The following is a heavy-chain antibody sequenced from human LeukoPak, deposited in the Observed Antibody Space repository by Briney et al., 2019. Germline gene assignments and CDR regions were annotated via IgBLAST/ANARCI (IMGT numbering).Heavy chain of an antibody. CDR3: AKGQYYYDSSGYDY. J-gene: IGHJ4*02. Sequence: PGGSLRLSCAASGFNVSSNYMSWVRQAPGKGLEWVSVIYSGGSTYYADSVKGRFTISRDNSKNTLYLQMNSLRAEDTAVYYCAKGQYYYDSSGYDYWGQGTLVTVSS. CDR1: GFNVSSNY. D-gene: IGHD3-22*01. CDR2: IYSGGST. V-gene: IGHV3-53*01.